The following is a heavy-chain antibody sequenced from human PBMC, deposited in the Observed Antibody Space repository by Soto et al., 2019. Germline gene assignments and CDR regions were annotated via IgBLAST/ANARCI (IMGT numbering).Heavy chain of an antibody. CDR1: GYTFTNYG. J-gene: IGHJ5*02. V-gene: IGHV1-18*04. CDR3: ARDWQIIP. Sequence: QVQLVQSGDEVKKPGASVKVSCKASGYTFTNYGISWVRQAPGQGLHWMGWISAHNGNTNYAQNLQGRVTMTIDTSTSSAYMELRSLRFDDTAMYYCARDWQIIPWGQGTLVTVSS. CDR2: ISAHNGNT.